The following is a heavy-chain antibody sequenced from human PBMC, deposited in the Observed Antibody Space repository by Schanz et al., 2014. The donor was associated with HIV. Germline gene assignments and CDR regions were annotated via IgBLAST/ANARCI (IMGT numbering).Heavy chain of an antibody. J-gene: IGHJ6*02. CDR1: GFTLSSYS. D-gene: IGHD1-26*01. CDR2: ISGGGAGT. V-gene: IGHV3-23*01. Sequence: EVHLLESGGGLVQPGGSLRLSCAASGFTLSSYSMNWVRQAPGKGLEWVSAISGGGAGTYYADSVKGRLTISRDNSKNTLYLQMNSLRAEDTAVYYCAREREESIAYYYYGMDVWGQGTAVTVSS. CDR3: AREREESIAYYYYGMDV.